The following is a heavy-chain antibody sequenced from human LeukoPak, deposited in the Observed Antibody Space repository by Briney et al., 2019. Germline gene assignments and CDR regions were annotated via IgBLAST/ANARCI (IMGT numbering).Heavy chain of an antibody. D-gene: IGHD2-2*01. J-gene: IGHJ3*02. CDR1: GFTFSSYS. V-gene: IGHV3-21*01. CDR3: ARGGYCSSTSCFDAFDI. Sequence: GGSLRLSCAASGFTFSSYSMNWVRQAPGKGLEWVSCISSSSSYIYYADSVKGRFTISRDNAKNSLYLQMNSLRAEDTAVYYCARGGYCSSTSCFDAFDIWGQGTMVTVSS. CDR2: ISSSSSYI.